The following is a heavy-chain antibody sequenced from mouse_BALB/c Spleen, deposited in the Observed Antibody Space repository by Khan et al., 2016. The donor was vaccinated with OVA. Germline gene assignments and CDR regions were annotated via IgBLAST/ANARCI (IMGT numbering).Heavy chain of an antibody. CDR2: IYPGDGDT. J-gene: IGHJ3*01. V-gene: IGHV1-80*01. Sequence: QVQLKQSGAELVRPGSSVKISCKASGYAFSSYWMNWVKQRPGQGLEWIGQIYPGDGDTNYNGKFRGKATLTADKSSSTAYMQLSSLTSEDSAVYVCARERAHYGPAWFAYWGQGTLVTVSA. D-gene: IGHD1-2*01. CDR3: ARERAHYGPAWFAY. CDR1: GYAFSSYW.